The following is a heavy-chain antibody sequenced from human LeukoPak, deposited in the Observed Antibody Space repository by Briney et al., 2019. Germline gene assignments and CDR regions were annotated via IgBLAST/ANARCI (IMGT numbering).Heavy chain of an antibody. J-gene: IGHJ4*02. D-gene: IGHD4-11*01. CDR1: GGSLTNTKYY. CDR3: TRHTGYISGQYSNYEDS. V-gene: IGHV4-39*01. Sequence: SETLSLTCTLSGGSLTNTKYYWGWIRQPPGKGLEWVGSIYYTGSTYYNPSLKSRVTRSVDTSKNQFSLKLRSVTAADTALYYCTRHTGYISGQYSNYEDSWGQGTLVTVSS. CDR2: IYYTGST.